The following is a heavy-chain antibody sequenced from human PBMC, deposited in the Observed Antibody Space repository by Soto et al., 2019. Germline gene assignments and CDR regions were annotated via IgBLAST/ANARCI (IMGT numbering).Heavy chain of an antibody. CDR1: GFTFSSYS. CDR3: ANGIAAAGPTQD. J-gene: IGHJ4*02. Sequence: GGSLRLSCAASGFTFSSYSMNWVRQAPGKGLEWVSSISSSSSYIYYADSLKGRFTISRDNAKNSLYLQMNSLRAEDTAVYYCANGIAAAGPTQDWGQGTLVTVSS. D-gene: IGHD6-13*01. CDR2: ISSSSSYI. V-gene: IGHV3-21*01.